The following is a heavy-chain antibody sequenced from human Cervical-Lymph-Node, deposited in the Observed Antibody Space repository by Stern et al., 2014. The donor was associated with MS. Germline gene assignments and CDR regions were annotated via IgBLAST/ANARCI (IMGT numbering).Heavy chain of an antibody. CDR2: VKARTGNT. CDR1: GYIFTDYV. V-gene: IGHV1-3*01. D-gene: IGHD3/OR15-3a*01. J-gene: IGHJ3*01. Sequence: QVQLVQSGAEVKKPGASVKVSCEASGYIFTDYVIHWVRQAPGERLEWMGGVKARTGNTKSSQKFQGRVIITRDTSATIAYMELNRLTSEDTAVYYCARAGGRDFWTGNDGFDVWGQGTMVTVSS. CDR3: ARAGGRDFWTGNDGFDV.